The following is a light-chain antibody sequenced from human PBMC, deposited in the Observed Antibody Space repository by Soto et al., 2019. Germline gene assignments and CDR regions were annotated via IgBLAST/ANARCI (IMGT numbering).Light chain of an antibody. CDR3: QHRSHWPL. CDR1: QSVSSY. CDR2: DAS. V-gene: IGKV3-11*01. Sequence: EIVLTQSPATLSLSAGERATLSCKASQSVSSYLTWYQQKPGQAPRLLIYDASNRATGIPARFSGSGSGTDFTLTISRLEPEDFAVYYCQHRSHWPLFGGGTKVEIK. J-gene: IGKJ4*01.